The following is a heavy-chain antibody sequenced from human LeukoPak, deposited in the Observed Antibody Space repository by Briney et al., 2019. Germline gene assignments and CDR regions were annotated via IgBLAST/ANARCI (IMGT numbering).Heavy chain of an antibody. CDR1: GVTASSDH. CDR2: IYSGGST. Sequence: GGSLRLSCAASGVTASSDHMSWGRQAPGKGLEWVSLIYSGGSTYYADSVKGRFTISRDNSKTTLYLQMNSLRAEDTAVYYCARPEAGSGSPFLAYWGQGTLVTVSS. D-gene: IGHD3-10*01. V-gene: IGHV3-66*04. CDR3: ARPEAGSGSPFLAY. J-gene: IGHJ4*02.